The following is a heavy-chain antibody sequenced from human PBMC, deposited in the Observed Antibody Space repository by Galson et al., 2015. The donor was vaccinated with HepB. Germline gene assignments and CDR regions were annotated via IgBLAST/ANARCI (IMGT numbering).Heavy chain of an antibody. CDR1: GYTFTNYW. Sequence: QSGAEVKQPGESLKISCKGSGYTFTNYWITWVRQMPGKGLEWMGRIDPSDSQTHYSPSFEGHVTISADKSISTAYLQWSSLKASDTAIYYCARDGGWLDPWGQGSPVTVSS. D-gene: IGHD3-10*01. V-gene: IGHV5-10-1*01. J-gene: IGHJ5*02. CDR3: ARDGGWLDP. CDR2: IDPSDSQT.